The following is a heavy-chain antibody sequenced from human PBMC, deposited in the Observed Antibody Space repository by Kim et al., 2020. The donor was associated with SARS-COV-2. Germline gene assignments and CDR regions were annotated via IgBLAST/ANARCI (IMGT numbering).Heavy chain of an antibody. CDR3: ARDWVSVATMGYGMDV. D-gene: IGHD5-12*01. J-gene: IGHJ6*02. Sequence: SLKSRVTISVDTAKNQFSLKRSSVTAADTAVYYCARDWVSVATMGYGMDVWGQGTTVTVSS. V-gene: IGHV4-59*01.